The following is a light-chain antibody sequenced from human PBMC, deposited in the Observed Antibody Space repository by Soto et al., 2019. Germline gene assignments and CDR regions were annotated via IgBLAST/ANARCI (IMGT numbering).Light chain of an antibody. CDR1: QSISIY. Sequence: DIQMTQYPSCLSGSLGERVRMAVPACQSISIYLNWYQQKPGKAPKLLIYAASSLQSGVPSRFSGSGSGTDFTLTISSLQPEDFATYYCQQTYSTTWTFGQGTKVDIK. CDR2: AAS. J-gene: IGKJ1*01. V-gene: IGKV1-39*01. CDR3: QQTYSTTWT.